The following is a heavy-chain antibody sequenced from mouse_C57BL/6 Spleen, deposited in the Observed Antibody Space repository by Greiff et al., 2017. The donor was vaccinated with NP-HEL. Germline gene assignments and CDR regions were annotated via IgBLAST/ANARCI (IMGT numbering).Heavy chain of an antibody. Sequence: QVQLKQPGAELVRPGSSVKLSCKASGYTFTSYWMHWVKQRPIQGLEWIGNIDPSDSETHYNQKFKDKATLTVDKSSSTAYMQLSSLTSEDSAVYYCAREGGTTTVVHWGQGTLVTVSA. J-gene: IGHJ3*01. D-gene: IGHD1-1*01. V-gene: IGHV1-52*01. CDR1: GYTFTSYW. CDR2: IDPSDSET. CDR3: AREGGTTTVVH.